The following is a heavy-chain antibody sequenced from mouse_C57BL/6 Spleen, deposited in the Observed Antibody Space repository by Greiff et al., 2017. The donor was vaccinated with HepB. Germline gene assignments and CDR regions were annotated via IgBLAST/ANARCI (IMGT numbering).Heavy chain of an antibody. J-gene: IGHJ4*01. V-gene: IGHV1-19*01. CDR3: ARDHYYAMDY. Sequence: EVQLQESGPVLVKPGASVKMSCKASGYTFTDYYMNWVKQSHGKSLEWIGVINPYNGGTSYNQKFKGKATLTVDKSSSTAYMELNSLTSEDSAVYYCARDHYYAMDYWGQGTSVTVSS. CDR1: GYTFTDYY. CDR2: INPYNGGT.